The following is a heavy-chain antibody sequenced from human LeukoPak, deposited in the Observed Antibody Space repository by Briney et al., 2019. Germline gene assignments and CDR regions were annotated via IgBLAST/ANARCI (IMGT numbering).Heavy chain of an antibody. D-gene: IGHD2-2*01. CDR3: AKYLYQNYYYGMDV. CDR1: GFTFSSYE. J-gene: IGHJ6*02. Sequence: GGSLRLSCAASGFTFSSYEMNWVRQAPGKGLEWVSYISSSAGTTYYADSVKGRFTISRDNSKNTLYLQMNSLRAEDTAVYSCAKYLYQNYYYGMDVWGQGTTVTVSS. V-gene: IGHV3-48*03. CDR2: ISSSAGTT.